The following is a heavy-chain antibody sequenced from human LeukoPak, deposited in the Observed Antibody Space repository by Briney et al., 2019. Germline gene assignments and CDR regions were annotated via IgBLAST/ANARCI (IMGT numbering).Heavy chain of an antibody. Sequence: GGSLRLSCAASGFTFSSYSMNWVRQAPGKGLEWVSCISSSSSTIYYADSVKGRFTISRDNAKNSLYLQMNSLRAEDTAVYYCAKGFYIVEVPAAHPYFDYWGQGTLVTVSS. CDR1: GFTFSSYS. J-gene: IGHJ4*02. D-gene: IGHD2-2*01. CDR2: ISSSSSTI. CDR3: AKGFYIVEVPAAHPYFDY. V-gene: IGHV3-48*01.